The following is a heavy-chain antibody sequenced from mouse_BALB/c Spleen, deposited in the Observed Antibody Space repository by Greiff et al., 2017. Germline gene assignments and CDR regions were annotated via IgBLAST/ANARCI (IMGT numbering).Heavy chain of an antibody. CDR3: ASSTYKCDEGKDYYFDY. J-gene: IGHJ2*01. D-gene: IGHD1-3*01. V-gene: IGHV1S135*01. Sequence: VQLKQSGPELDETCASVKISCTASGYSFTGYNTNWLKQSNGKSLEWIGYFDPYYGGTSYNQKFKGKATLTVDKSSSSAYMQLKSMTSEDSAVYYCASSTYKCDEGKDYYFDYWGQGTTLTVSS. CDR2: FDPYYGGT. CDR1: GYSFTGYN.